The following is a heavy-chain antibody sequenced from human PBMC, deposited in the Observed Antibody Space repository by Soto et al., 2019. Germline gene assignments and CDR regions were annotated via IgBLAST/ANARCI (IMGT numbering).Heavy chain of an antibody. D-gene: IGHD6-13*01. CDR2: IYYSGST. J-gene: IGHJ5*02. CDR1: GGSISSGDYY. V-gene: IGHV4-30-4*01. CDR3: ARGATTYTNIAAAGTRFDP. Sequence: QVQLQESGPGLVKPSQTLSLTCTVSGGSISSGDYYWSWIRQPPGKGLEWIGYIYYSGSTYYNPSLKSRVPISVDTSKNQFSLKLSSVTAADTAVYYCARGATTYTNIAAAGTRFDPWGQGTLVTVSS.